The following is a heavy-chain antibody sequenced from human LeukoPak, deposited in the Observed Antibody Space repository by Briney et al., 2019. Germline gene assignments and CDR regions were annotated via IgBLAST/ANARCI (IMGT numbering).Heavy chain of an antibody. D-gene: IGHD3-10*01. V-gene: IGHV3-30*04. Sequence: PGGSLRLSCAASGFTFDDYAMHWVRQAPGKGLEWVAVISYDGRNQYYADSVRGRFTISRDNSKNTLDLQMNSLRAEDTAVYYCGKGYYGGLYWGQGALVTVSS. CDR2: ISYDGRNQ. CDR1: GFTFDDYA. CDR3: GKGYYGGLY. J-gene: IGHJ4*02.